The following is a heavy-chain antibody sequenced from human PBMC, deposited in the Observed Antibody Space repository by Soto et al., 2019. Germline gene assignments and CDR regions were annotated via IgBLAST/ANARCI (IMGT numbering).Heavy chain of an antibody. D-gene: IGHD4-17*01. CDR1: GGSISSGDYY. V-gene: IGHV4-30-4*01. CDR2: IYYSGST. Sequence: SETLSLTCTVSGGSISSGDYYWSWIRQPPGKGLEWIGYIYYSGSTYYNPSLKSRVTISVDTSKNQFSLKLSSVTAADTAVYYCARDGETTLVTLGKNVWFDTWGQGTLVTVSA. CDR3: ARDGETTLVTLGKNVWFDT. J-gene: IGHJ5*02.